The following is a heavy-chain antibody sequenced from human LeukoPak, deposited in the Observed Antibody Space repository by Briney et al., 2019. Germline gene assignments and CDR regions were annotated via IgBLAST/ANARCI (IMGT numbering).Heavy chain of an antibody. D-gene: IGHD6-19*01. V-gene: IGHV3-30*03. J-gene: IGHJ4*02. CDR3: AGRAVAGPFDY. CDR2: ISYDGSNK. Sequence: GGSLRLSCAASGFTFSSYGMHWVRQAPGKGLEWVAVISYDGSNKYYADSVKGRFTISRDNSKNTLCLQMNSLRAEDTAVYYCAGRAVAGPFDYWGQGTLVTVSS. CDR1: GFTFSSYG.